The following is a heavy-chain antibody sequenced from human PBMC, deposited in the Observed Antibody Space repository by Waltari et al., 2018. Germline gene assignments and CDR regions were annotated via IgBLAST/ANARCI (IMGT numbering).Heavy chain of an antibody. V-gene: IGHV1-3*01. Sequence: QAQLVQSGAEVKKPGASVKVSCKASGYPFTSFPLHWVRQAPGQRPEWMGWINAGKGDTKFSQKFQDRVTITRDTSASTAYMELSSLRSEDTAMYYCARSSAYYYDGSSYYHHWSYGMDVWGQGTTVTVSS. CDR3: ARSSAYYYDGSSYYHHWSYGMDV. J-gene: IGHJ6*02. CDR2: INAGKGDT. D-gene: IGHD3-22*01. CDR1: GYPFTSFP.